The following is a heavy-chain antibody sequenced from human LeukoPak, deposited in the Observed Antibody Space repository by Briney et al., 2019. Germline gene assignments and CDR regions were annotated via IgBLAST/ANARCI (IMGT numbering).Heavy chain of an antibody. CDR3: ARASPIFGVVPLDY. V-gene: IGHV4-59*01. Sequence: SETLSLTCSVSGDSISSYYWSWIRQPPGKGLEWIGYIYYSGSTNYNPSLKSRVTISVDTSKNQFSLKLSSVTAADTAVYYCARASPIFGVVPLDYWGQGTLVTVSS. CDR1: GDSISSYY. CDR2: IYYSGST. D-gene: IGHD3-3*01. J-gene: IGHJ4*02.